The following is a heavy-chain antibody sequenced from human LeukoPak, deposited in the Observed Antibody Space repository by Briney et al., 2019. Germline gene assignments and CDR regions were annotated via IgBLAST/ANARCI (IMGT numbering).Heavy chain of an antibody. CDR3: ARATGNAVRQD. CDR1: GFTFSDDY. D-gene: IGHD2-2*01. CDR2: IKSYNGGT. V-gene: IGHV1-2*02. Sequence: GASVKVSCEASGFTFSDDYIHWVRQAPGQGLEWMGWIKSYNGGTNYAEKFQGRVAMTRATSTSTAYMELSSLRSDDTAVYYCARATGNAVRQDWGQGTLVTVSS. J-gene: IGHJ4*02.